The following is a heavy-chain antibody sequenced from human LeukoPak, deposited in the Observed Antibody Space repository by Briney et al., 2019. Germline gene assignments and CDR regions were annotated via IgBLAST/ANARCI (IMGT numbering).Heavy chain of an antibody. J-gene: IGHJ6*03. V-gene: IGHV4-4*07. CDR1: GRSKRRYY. CDR3: TREGYSYALDLYYYYMDV. CDR2: IYTSGST. D-gene: IGHD5-18*01. Sequence: SETLSLTCTVSGRSKRRYYWSWIRQPAGKGLEWLGRIYTSGSTNYNPSLKSRVTMSVDTSKNQFALKVTSVTAADTAAYYCTREGYSYALDLYYYYMDVWGKGTTVTVSS.